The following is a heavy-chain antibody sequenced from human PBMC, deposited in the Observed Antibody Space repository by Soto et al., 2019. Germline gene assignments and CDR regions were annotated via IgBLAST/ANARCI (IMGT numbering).Heavy chain of an antibody. D-gene: IGHD1-26*01. V-gene: IGHV3-30*18. CDR2: ISYDGSDK. CDR3: AKDRSGTWTFDY. CDR1: GFTVSSNY. Sequence: PGGSLRLSCAASGFTVSSNYMHWVRQAPGKGLEWVAVISYDGSDKHCTDSVKGRFTSSRDNSRNTLYLQMNSLRAEDTAVYYCAKDRSGTWTFDYWGQGTLVTVSS. J-gene: IGHJ4*02.